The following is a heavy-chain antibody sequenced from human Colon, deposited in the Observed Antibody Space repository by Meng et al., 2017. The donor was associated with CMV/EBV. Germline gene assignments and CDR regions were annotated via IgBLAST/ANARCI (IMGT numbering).Heavy chain of an antibody. V-gene: IGHV3-30*02. CDR3: AREAFSNFDY. CDR2: IGSDGSIK. Sequence: GESLKISCAASGLTFNGYGLHWVRQAPGKGLEWVAFIGSDGSIKRYSDSVKGRFNISRDNYKNTLWLPKPSLRLEDTTLYYCAREAFSNFDYWGQGTPVTVSS. D-gene: IGHD4-11*01. J-gene: IGHJ4*02. CDR1: GLTFNGYG.